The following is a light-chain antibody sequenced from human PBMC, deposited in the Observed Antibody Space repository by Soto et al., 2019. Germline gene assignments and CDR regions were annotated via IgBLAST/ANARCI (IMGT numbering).Light chain of an antibody. V-gene: IGLV1-44*01. CDR3: AGWDDSLNGVV. CDR2: SNN. Sequence: QSVLTQPPSASGTPGQRVTISCSGSSSNIGSNTVNWYQHLPGTAPKVLIYSNNRRPSGVPDRFSGSKSGTSASLAISGLQSEDEADYYCAGWDDSLNGVVFGGGTKLTGL. J-gene: IGLJ2*01. CDR1: SSNIGSNT.